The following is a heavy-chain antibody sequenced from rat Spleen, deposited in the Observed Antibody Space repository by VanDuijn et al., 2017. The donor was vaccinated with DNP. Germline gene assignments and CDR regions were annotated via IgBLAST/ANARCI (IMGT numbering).Heavy chain of an antibody. CDR2: ISTSGGRT. CDR1: GFTFTNYY. J-gene: IGHJ1*01. CDR3: ARLLTERNRYFDF. Sequence: EVQLVESGGGLVQPGRSLKLSCAASGFTFTNYYMAWVRQAPKKGLERVATISTSGGRTYYPDSMTGRLTVSRDNAKSTLYLQMNSLKSEDTATYYCARLLTERNRYFDFWGPGTMVTVSS. D-gene: IGHD5-1*01. V-gene: IGHV5-25*01.